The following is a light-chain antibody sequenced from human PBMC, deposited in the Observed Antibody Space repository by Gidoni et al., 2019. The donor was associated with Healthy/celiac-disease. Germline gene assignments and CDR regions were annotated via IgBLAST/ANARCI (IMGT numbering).Light chain of an antibody. CDR1: QGISSY. V-gene: IGKV1-8*01. CDR3: QQYYSYPLA. Sequence: AIRMTQSPSSFSASTGDRVTINCRASQGISSYLAWYQQKPGKAPTLLIYAASTLQSGVPSRFSGSGSGTDFTLTISCMQSEDFATYYCQQYYSYPLAFGQGTKVEIK. CDR2: AAS. J-gene: IGKJ1*01.